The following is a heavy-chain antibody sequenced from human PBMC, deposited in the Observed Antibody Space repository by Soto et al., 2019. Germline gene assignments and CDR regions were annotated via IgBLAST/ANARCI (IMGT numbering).Heavy chain of an antibody. CDR1: GGSVSSGSYY. D-gene: IGHD3-3*01. V-gene: IGHV4-61*01. CDR2: IYYSGST. CDR3: ARKGVLRFLEWLSETPYYFDY. Sequence: SETLSLTCTVSGGSVSSGSYYWSWIRQPPGKGLEWIGYIYYSGSTNYNPSLKNQVTISVDTSKNQFSLKLSSVTAADTAVYYFARKGVLRFLEWLSETPYYFDYWGQGTLVTVSS. J-gene: IGHJ4*02.